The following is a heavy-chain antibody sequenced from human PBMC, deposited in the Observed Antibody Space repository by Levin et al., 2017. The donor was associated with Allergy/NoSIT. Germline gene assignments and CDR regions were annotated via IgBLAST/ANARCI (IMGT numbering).Heavy chain of an antibody. J-gene: IGHJ4*02. CDR1: GFTFSSYS. Sequence: GGSLRLSCAASGFTFSSYSMNWVRQAPGKGLEWVSYITSSSTYIYYADSVKGRFTISRDNAKSSLFLQMNSLRAEDTAVYYCARDFCSGSSGYSVDYWGQGALVTVSP. CDR3: ARDFCSGSSGYSVDY. CDR2: ITSSSTYI. D-gene: IGHD2-15*01. V-gene: IGHV3-21*01.